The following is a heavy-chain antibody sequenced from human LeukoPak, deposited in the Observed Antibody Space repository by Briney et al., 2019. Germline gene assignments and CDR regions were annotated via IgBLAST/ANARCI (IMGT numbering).Heavy chain of an antibody. CDR2: IYTSGST. J-gene: IGHJ4*02. CDR1: GGSISSYY. V-gene: IGHV4-4*07. Sequence: PSETLSLTCTVSGGSISSYYWSWIRQPAGKGLEWIGRIYTSGSTNYNPSLKSRVTISVDTSKNQFSLKLSSVTAADTAVYYCARRYSSSWYRGPFDYWGQGTLVTVSS. D-gene: IGHD6-13*01. CDR3: ARRYSSSWYRGPFDY.